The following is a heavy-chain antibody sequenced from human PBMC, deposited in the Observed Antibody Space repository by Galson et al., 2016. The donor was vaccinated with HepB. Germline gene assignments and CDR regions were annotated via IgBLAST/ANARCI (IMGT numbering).Heavy chain of an antibody. CDR3: AKAAAPHYYYYYMDV. Sequence: SLRLSCAASGFTFGEYSMSWFRQAPGKGLEWVGFIRSEAYGGTTEYAASVKGRFTISTDESKSIAYLQMKSLKTEDTAVYYCAKAAAPHYYYYYMDVWGKGTTVTVSS. CDR1: GFTFGEYS. V-gene: IGHV3-49*03. J-gene: IGHJ6*03. CDR2: IRSEAYGGTT. D-gene: IGHD6-13*01.